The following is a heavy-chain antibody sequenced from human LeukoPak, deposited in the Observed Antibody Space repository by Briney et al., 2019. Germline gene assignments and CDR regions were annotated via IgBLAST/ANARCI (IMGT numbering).Heavy chain of an antibody. V-gene: IGHV1-69*04. CDR2: IIPILGIA. CDR3: ASYYYDSSGYPDY. J-gene: IGHJ4*02. D-gene: IGHD3-22*01. Sequence: GSSVKVSCKASGGTFSSYAISWVRPAPGQGLEWMGRIIPILGIANYAQKFQGRVTITADKSTSTAYMELSSLRSEDTAVYYCASYYYDSSGYPDYWGQGTLVTVSS. CDR1: GGTFSSYA.